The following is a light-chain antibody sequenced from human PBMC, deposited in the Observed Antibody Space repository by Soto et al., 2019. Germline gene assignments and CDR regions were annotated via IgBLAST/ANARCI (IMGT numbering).Light chain of an antibody. Sequence: DIVLTQAPATLSVSPGEVATLSCRASQSVSSDLAWYQQKPGQAPRLLIYDASSRATGIPDRFSGSGSGTDFTLTISRLEPEDFAVYYCQQYGGSPLTFGGGTKVDIK. CDR3: QQYGGSPLT. V-gene: IGKV3-20*01. CDR2: DAS. CDR1: QSVSSD. J-gene: IGKJ4*01.